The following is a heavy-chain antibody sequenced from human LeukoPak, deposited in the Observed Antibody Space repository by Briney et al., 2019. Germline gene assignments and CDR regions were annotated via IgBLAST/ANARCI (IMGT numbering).Heavy chain of an antibody. CDR1: GGSISSGSYY. CDR2: IYTSGST. D-gene: IGHD3-9*01. V-gene: IGHV4-61*02. J-gene: IGHJ4*02. CDR3: ARARVLRYFDWLLAPFGD. Sequence: PSETLSLTCTVSGGSISSGSYYWSWIRQPAGKGLEWIGRIYTSGSTNYNPSLKSRVTISVDTSKNQFSLKLSSVTAADTAVYYCARARVLRYFDWLLAPFGDWGQGTLVTVSS.